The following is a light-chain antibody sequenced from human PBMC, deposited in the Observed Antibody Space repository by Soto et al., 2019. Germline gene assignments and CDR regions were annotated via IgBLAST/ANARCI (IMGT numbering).Light chain of an antibody. CDR2: GTS. CDR3: QHYSNSIDT. CDR1: QNVDSSY. J-gene: IGKJ2*01. V-gene: IGKV3-20*01. Sequence: ENVLTQSPGTLSLSPGERATLSCRASQNVDSSYLAWYQQKPGQAPRLLIYGTSSRATGIPDRFSGSGSGTDFTLTMNRLEPEDFAVYYCQHYSNSIDTFGQGNKVEIK.